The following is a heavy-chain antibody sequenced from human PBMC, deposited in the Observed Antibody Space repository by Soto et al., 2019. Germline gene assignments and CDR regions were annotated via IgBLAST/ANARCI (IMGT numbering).Heavy chain of an antibody. CDR3: ARDSSRYYDSSGWFSYFQH. D-gene: IGHD3-22*01. Sequence: PSETLSLTCTFSGCSVSSGSYYWSWIRQPPGKGLEWIGYIYYSGSTNYNPSLKSRVTISVDTSKNQFSLKLSSVTAADTAVYYCARDSSRYYDSSGWFSYFQHWGQGTLVTVSS. CDR2: IYYSGST. CDR1: GCSVSSGSYY. V-gene: IGHV4-61*01. J-gene: IGHJ1*01.